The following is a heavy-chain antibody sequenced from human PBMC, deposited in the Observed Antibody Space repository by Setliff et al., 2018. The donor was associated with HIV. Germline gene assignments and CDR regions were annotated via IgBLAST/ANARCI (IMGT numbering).Heavy chain of an antibody. CDR2: ISGSGGST. V-gene: IGHV3-23*01. Sequence: PGGSLRLSCAASGFIFSNYAMSWVRQAPGKGLEWVSSISGSGGSTHYADSVKGRFTISRDNSKNTLYLQMSSLRAEDTAMYYCAKDRASSGYYARFDHWGQGTLVTVSS. CDR1: GFIFSNYA. CDR3: AKDRASSGYYARFDH. D-gene: IGHD3-22*01. J-gene: IGHJ4*02.